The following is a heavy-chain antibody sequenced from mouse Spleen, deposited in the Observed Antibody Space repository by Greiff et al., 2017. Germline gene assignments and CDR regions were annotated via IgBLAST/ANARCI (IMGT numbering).Heavy chain of an antibody. D-gene: IGHD1-1*01. CDR2: IDPSDSYT. Sequence: QVQLQQPGAELVMPGASVKLSCKASGYTFTSYWMHWVKQRPGQGLEWIGEIDPSDSYTNYNQKFKGKATLTVDKSSSTAYMQLSSLTSEDSAVYYCARNYGSSLGYWGQGTTLTVSS. CDR3: ARNYGSSLGY. V-gene: IGHV1-69*01. CDR1: GYTFTSYW. J-gene: IGHJ2*01.